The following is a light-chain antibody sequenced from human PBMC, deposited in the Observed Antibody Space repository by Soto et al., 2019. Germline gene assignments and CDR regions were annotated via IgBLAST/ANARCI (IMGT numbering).Light chain of an antibody. Sequence: EIVLTQSPGTLSLSPGERATLSCRASQIVSNNYLAWYQQKPGHAPRLLIYGASNRATGIPDRFSGSGSGTDFTLTIIRLEPDDVAVYYRHQYGSSGTFGQGTKVEIK. CDR1: QIVSNNY. CDR2: GAS. V-gene: IGKV3-20*01. J-gene: IGKJ1*01. CDR3: HQYGSSGT.